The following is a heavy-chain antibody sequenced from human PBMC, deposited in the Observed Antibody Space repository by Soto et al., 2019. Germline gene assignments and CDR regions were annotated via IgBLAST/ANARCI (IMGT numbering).Heavy chain of an antibody. Sequence: SLTCTVSGGSMNIYFWSWIRQPAGKGLEWIGRIYGSGSTNYNPSLESRVTMSVDTSKNQFSLNLKSVTDADTAVYYCSRGTRLIDAFDIWGQGTVVTVSS. CDR1: GGSMNIYF. CDR3: SRGTRLIDAFDI. J-gene: IGHJ3*02. D-gene: IGHD2-8*01. V-gene: IGHV4-4*07. CDR2: IYGSGST.